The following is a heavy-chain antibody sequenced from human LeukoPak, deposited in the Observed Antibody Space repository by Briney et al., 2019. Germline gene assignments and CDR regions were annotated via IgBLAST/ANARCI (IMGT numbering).Heavy chain of an antibody. J-gene: IGHJ4*02. CDR3: SRDPKLSGYDFLDY. Sequence: SETLSLTCTVSGYSISSGYYWDWISQPPPKRLQWIASSYHSGKSYYNQSLDSSLTISVDTSKNQNSLMVRSVTTADAAAYYCSRDPKLSGYDFLDYWGQGTLVTVS. CDR2: SYHSGKS. D-gene: IGHD5-12*01. V-gene: IGHV4-38-2*02. CDR1: GYSISSGYY.